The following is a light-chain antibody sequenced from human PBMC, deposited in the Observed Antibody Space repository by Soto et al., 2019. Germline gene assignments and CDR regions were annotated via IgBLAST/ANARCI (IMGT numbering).Light chain of an antibody. J-gene: IGKJ1*01. Sequence: DIQMTQSPSTLSASVGDRVTITCRASQSISSWLAWYHQKPGKAPKLLIYKASSLESGVPSRFSGSGSGTEFTLTISSLQPDDCATNCCQQYKTETFGEGTKVDIK. CDR2: KAS. CDR3: QQYKTET. V-gene: IGKV1-5*03. CDR1: QSISSW.